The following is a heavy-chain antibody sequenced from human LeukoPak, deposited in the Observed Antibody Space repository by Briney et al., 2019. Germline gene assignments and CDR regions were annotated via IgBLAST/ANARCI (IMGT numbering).Heavy chain of an antibody. CDR1: GFTFSSYA. CDR2: MSYDGSNK. V-gene: IGHV3-30-3*01. Sequence: PGGSLRLSCAASGFTFSSYAMHWVRQAPGKGLEWVAVMSYDGSNKYYADSVKGRFTISRDNSKNTLYLQMNSLRAEDTAVYYCARGTPSSSGWLYYGMDVWGQGTTVTVSS. CDR3: ARGTPSSSGWLYYGMDV. D-gene: IGHD6-19*01. J-gene: IGHJ6*02.